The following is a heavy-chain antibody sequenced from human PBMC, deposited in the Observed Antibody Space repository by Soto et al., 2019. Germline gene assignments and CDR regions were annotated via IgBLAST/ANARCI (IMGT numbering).Heavy chain of an antibody. CDR2: ISGSGGST. D-gene: IGHD3-22*01. CDR1: GFTFISYA. Sequence: GGSLRLSCAASGFTFISYAMICFRHSPFKWLEWVSAISGSGGSTYYADSVKGRFTISRDNSKNTLYLQMNSLRAEDTAVYYCAKVQNYYDSSGYPSFGYWGQGTLVTVSS. V-gene: IGHV3-23*01. CDR3: AKVQNYYDSSGYPSFGY. J-gene: IGHJ4*02.